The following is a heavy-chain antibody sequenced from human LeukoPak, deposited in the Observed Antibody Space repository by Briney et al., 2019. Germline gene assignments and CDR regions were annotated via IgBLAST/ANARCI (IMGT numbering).Heavy chain of an antibody. CDR2: INPSGGST. CDR1: RYTFTSYY. J-gene: IGHJ4*02. Sequence: ASVKVSCKASRYTFTSYYMHWVRQAPGQGLEWMGIINPSGGSTSYAQKFQGRVTMTRDTPTSTVYMELSSLRAEDTAMYYCARVGREYSNSSPPDYWGQGTLVTVSS. D-gene: IGHD6-6*01. CDR3: ARVGREYSNSSPPDY. V-gene: IGHV1-46*01.